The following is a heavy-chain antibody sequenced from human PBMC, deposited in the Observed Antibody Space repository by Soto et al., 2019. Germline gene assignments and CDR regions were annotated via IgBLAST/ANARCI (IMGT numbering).Heavy chain of an antibody. CDR2: ISGSGTTT. J-gene: IGHJ4*02. CDR1: GFSFSDYY. CDR3: AGDPYYYASDF. D-gene: IGHD3-10*01. V-gene: IGHV3-11*01. Sequence: GGSLRLSCAASGFSFSDYYMTWIRQAPGKGLEWVSKISGSGTTTYYADSVKGRFTVSRGDAKNSLYLQMNSLRAEDTAVYYCAGDPYYYASDFWGQGALVTVSS.